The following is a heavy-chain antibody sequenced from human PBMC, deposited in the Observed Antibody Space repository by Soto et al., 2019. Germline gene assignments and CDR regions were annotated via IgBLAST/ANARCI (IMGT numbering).Heavy chain of an antibody. CDR1: GASISSGYYY. Sequence: PSETLSLTCTVSGASISSGYYYWGWIRQPPGKGLEWLGSVYYNGGTYDNPSLKSRVTMSVDTSKNQFSLKLSSVTAADTAVYFCARHIRRQLDDFYSLCQGILVTISS. D-gene: IGHD6-13*01. J-gene: IGHJ4*02. V-gene: IGHV4-39*01. CDR3: ARHIRRQLDDFYS. CDR2: VYYNGGT.